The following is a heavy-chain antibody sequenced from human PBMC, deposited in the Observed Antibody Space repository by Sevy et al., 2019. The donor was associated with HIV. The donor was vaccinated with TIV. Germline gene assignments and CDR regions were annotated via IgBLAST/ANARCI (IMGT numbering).Heavy chain of an antibody. CDR1: GYSFTSYW. CDR3: AVTYYDSSGYRHPYYFDY. V-gene: IGHV5-51*01. Sequence: GGSLRLSCKGSGYSFTSYWIGWVRQMPGKGLEWMGIIYPGDSDTRYSPSFQGQVTISADKSISTAYLQWSSLKASDTAMYYCAVTYYDSSGYRHPYYFDYWGQRTLVTVSS. D-gene: IGHD3-22*01. J-gene: IGHJ4*02. CDR2: IYPGDSDT.